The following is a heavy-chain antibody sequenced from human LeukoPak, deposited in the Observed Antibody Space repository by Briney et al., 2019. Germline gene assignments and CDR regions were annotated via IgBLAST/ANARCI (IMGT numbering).Heavy chain of an antibody. Sequence: SETLSLTCTVSGVSVSSGSYYWSWIRQPPGKGLEWIGYIYYSGSTNYNPSLKSRVTISVDTSKNQFSLKLSSVTAADTAVYYCARSLGIKEFFDYWGQGTLVTVSS. CDR2: IYYSGST. CDR3: ARSLGIKEFFDY. D-gene: IGHD7-27*01. J-gene: IGHJ4*02. V-gene: IGHV4-61*01. CDR1: GVSVSSGSYY.